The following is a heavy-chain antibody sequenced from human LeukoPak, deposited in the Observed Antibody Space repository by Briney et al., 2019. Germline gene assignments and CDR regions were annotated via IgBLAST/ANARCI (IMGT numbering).Heavy chain of an antibody. CDR3: ATVTDSSGWYELNY. D-gene: IGHD6-19*01. J-gene: IGHJ4*02. Sequence: ASVKVSCKASGYTFTGYYMHWVRQAPGQGLEWMGWMNPNSGNTGYAQKFQGRVTMTRNTSISTAYMELSSLRSEDTAVYYCATVTDSSGWYELNYWGQGTLVTVSS. CDR2: MNPNSGNT. CDR1: GYTFTGYY. V-gene: IGHV1-8*02.